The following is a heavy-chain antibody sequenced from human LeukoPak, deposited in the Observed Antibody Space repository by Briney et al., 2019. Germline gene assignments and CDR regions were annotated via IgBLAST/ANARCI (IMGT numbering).Heavy chain of an antibody. J-gene: IGHJ4*02. V-gene: IGHV3-43*02. CDR1: GFTFSSYA. Sequence: GGSLRLSCAASGFTFSSYAMHWVRQAPGKGLEWVPLISGDGGTTHYADSVKGRFTISRDNSKNSLHLQMNSLRTEDTALYYCVKSYSGSYDFDYWDQGTLVTVSS. D-gene: IGHD1-26*01. CDR2: ISGDGGTT. CDR3: VKSYSGSYDFDY.